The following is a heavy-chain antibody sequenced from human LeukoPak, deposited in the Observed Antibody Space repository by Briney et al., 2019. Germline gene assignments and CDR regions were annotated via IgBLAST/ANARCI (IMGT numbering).Heavy chain of an antibody. V-gene: IGHV3-23*01. CDR3: AKSLVRWAFDY. D-gene: IGHD4-23*01. J-gene: IGHJ4*02. CDR2: LTSDGGST. CDR1: GFTFSSYD. Sequence: GGSLRLSCAASGFTFSSYDMSGVRQAPGKGLEWVSSLTSDGGSTEYADSVKGRFTISRDNSKNTLYLQMNSLRAEDTALYFCAKSLVRWAFDYWGQGALVSVSS.